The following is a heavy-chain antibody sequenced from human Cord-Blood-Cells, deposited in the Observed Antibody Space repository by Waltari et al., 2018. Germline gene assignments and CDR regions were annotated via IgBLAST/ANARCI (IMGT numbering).Heavy chain of an antibody. Sequence: EVQLVESGGGLVKPGGSLRLSCAASGLPSSTAWMSWVRQGPGKGLEWVGRIKSKTDGGTTDYAAPVKGRFTISRDDSKNTLYLQMNSLKTEDTAVYYCTTERQQLVRDAFDIWGQGTMVTVSS. D-gene: IGHD6-13*01. CDR2: IKSKTDGGTT. V-gene: IGHV3-15*01. CDR3: TTERQQLVRDAFDI. J-gene: IGHJ3*02. CDR1: GLPSSTAW.